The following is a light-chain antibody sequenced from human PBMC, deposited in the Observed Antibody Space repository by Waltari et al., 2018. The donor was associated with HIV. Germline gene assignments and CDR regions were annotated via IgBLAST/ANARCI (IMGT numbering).Light chain of an antibody. Sequence: QSALTQPASVSASPGQSITISCTGTSSAVGSYNLVPWYQQHPGKAPKLMIYEVSKRPSGVSNRFSGSKSGNTASLTISGLQAEDEADYYCCSYAGSSTYVFGTGTKVTVL. CDR2: EVS. CDR1: SSAVGSYNL. CDR3: CSYAGSSTYV. J-gene: IGLJ1*01. V-gene: IGLV2-23*02.